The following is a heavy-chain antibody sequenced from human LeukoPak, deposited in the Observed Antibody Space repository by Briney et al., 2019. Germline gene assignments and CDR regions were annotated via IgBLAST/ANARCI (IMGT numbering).Heavy chain of an antibody. D-gene: IGHD2-15*01. CDR2: ISSSGDSL. Sequence: GGSLRLSCAASGFTFSDYYMTWIRQAPGKGLEWISFISSSGDSLYYADSVEGRFTISRDNAKDSVYLQMTSLRAEDTAVYYCAREVVVLPDYYYYGLDVWGQGTTVTVSS. J-gene: IGHJ6*02. V-gene: IGHV3-11*01. CDR1: GFTFSDYY. CDR3: AREVVVLPDYYYYGLDV.